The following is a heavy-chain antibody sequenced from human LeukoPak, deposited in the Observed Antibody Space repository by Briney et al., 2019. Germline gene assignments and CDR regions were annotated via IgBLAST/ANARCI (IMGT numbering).Heavy chain of an antibody. J-gene: IGHJ2*01. V-gene: IGHV1-2*06. Sequence: ASVKVSCKASGGTFSSYAISWVRQAPGQGLEWMGRINPNSGGTNYAQKFQGRVTMTRDTSISTAYMELSRLRSDDTAVYYCARVMYYYDSSGYYRYWYFDLWGRGTLVTVSS. CDR1: GGTFSSYA. D-gene: IGHD3-22*01. CDR2: INPNSGGT. CDR3: ARVMYYYDSSGYYRYWYFDL.